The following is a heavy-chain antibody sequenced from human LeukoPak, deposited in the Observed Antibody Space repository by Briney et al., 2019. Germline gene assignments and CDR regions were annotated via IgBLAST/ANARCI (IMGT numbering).Heavy chain of an antibody. V-gene: IGHV4-4*02. CDR3: ARSPLGPHIAARPGGTYYFDY. J-gene: IGHJ4*02. D-gene: IGHD6-6*01. CDR2: IYHSGST. CDR1: GGSLSSSNW. Sequence: PSGTLSLTCAVSGGSLSSSNWWSWVRQPPGKGLEWIGEIYHSGSTNYNPSLKSRVTISVDKSKNQFSLKLSSVTAADTAVYYCARSPLGPHIAARPGGTYYFDYWGQGTLVTVSS.